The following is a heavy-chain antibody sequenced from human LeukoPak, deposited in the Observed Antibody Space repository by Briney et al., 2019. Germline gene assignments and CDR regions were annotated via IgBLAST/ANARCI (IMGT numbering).Heavy chain of an antibody. CDR2: IYYSGST. D-gene: IGHD6-13*01. V-gene: IGHV4-59*01. Sequence: SETLSLTCTVSGGSISSYYWSWIRQPPGKGLEWIGYIYYSGSTNYNPSLKSRVTISVDTSKNQFPLKLSSVTAADTAVYYCARVPSSSWGTFDYWGQGTLVTVSS. CDR3: ARVPSSSWGTFDY. J-gene: IGHJ4*02. CDR1: GGSISSYY.